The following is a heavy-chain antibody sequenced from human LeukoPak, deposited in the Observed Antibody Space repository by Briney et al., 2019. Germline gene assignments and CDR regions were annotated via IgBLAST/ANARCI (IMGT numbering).Heavy chain of an antibody. D-gene: IGHD1-26*01. CDR1: GGSISSYY. V-gene: IGHV4-59*01. Sequence: SETLSLTCTVSGGSISSYYWSWIRQPPGKGLEWIGYIYYSGSTNYNPSLKGRVTISVDTSKNQFSLKLNSVTAADTAVYYCARYRNIVGATFRFFDLWGRGTLVTVSS. CDR3: ARYRNIVGATFRFFDL. CDR2: IYYSGST. J-gene: IGHJ2*01.